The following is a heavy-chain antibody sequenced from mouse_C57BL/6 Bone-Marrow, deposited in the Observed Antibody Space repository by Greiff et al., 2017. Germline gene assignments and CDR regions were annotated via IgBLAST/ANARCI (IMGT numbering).Heavy chain of an antibody. Sequence: VQLQQSGAELVRPGASVTLSCTASGFHIKAYFLHWVKQRPDQGLAWIGWIDPATGDPHYAPPFQGKATLTADTSSNTAYLQLSSLTSEDTAVYYCTRRQLDHDDAMDYWGQGTAVTVSA. CDR2: IDPATGDP. CDR3: TRRQLDHDDAMDY. J-gene: IGHJ4*01. D-gene: IGHD6-1*02. CDR1: GFHIKAYF. V-gene: IGHV14-4*01.